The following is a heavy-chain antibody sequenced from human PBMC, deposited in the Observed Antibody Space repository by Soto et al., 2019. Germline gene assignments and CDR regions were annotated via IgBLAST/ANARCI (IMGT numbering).Heavy chain of an antibody. Sequence: GASVKVSCKVSGYTLTELSMHWARQAPGKGLEWMGGFDPEDGETIYAQKFQGRVTMTEDTSTDTAYMELSSLRSEDTAVYYCATFSYYYDSSGSPPRWFDPWGQGTLVTVSS. CDR1: GYTLTELS. D-gene: IGHD3-22*01. CDR3: ATFSYYYDSSGSPPRWFDP. CDR2: FDPEDGET. J-gene: IGHJ5*02. V-gene: IGHV1-24*01.